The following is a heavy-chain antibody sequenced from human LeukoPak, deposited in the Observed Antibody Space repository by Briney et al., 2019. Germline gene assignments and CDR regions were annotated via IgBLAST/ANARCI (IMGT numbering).Heavy chain of an antibody. CDR2: ISSNGGST. D-gene: IGHD4-23*01. CDR3: ATDTGG. Sequence: GGSLRLSCAASGFTFSSYAMHWVRQAPGKGLEYVSAISSNGGSTYYANSVKGRFTISRDNSKNTLYLQMGSLRADDMAVYNCATDTGGWGQGTLVTVSS. CDR1: GFTFSSYA. V-gene: IGHV3-64*01. J-gene: IGHJ4*02.